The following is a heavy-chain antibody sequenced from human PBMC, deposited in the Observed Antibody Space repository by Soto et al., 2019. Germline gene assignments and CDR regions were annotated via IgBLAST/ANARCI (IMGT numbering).Heavy chain of an antibody. CDR2: TYYRSKWYN. V-gene: IGHV6-1*01. CDR3: ARGSGSVTYYYYGMDV. Sequence: SQTLSLTCAISGDSVSSNSAAWNWIRQSPSRGLEWLGRTYYRSKWYNDYAVSVKSRITINPDTSKNQFSLQLNSVTPEDTAVYYCARGSGSVTYYYYGMDVWGQGTTVTVSS. J-gene: IGHJ6*02. D-gene: IGHD3-10*01. CDR1: GDSVSSNSAA.